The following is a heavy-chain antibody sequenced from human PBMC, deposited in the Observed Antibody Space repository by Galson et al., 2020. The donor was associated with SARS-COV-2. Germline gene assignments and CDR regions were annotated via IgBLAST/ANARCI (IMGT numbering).Heavy chain of an antibody. Sequence: GESLKISCAASGFTFNNFGLHWVRQAPGKGLEWVALISYVGIKEYYADSVKGRFTISKDNSKNTLYLQMNSLRPEDTAVYFCAKQGGPFDLQILYPMDVWGQGTTVTVSS. CDR1: GFTFNNFG. CDR3: AKQGGPFDLQILYPMDV. D-gene: IGHD1-26*01. V-gene: IGHV3-30*18. J-gene: IGHJ6*02. CDR2: ISYVGIKE.